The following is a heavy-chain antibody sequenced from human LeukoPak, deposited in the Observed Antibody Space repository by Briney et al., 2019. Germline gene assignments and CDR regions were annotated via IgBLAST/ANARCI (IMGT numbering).Heavy chain of an antibody. V-gene: IGHV1-69*13. Sequence: ASVKVSCKASGGTFSSYAISWVRQAPGQGLEWMGGIIPIFGTANYAQKFQGRVTITADESTSTAYMELSSLRSEDTAVYYCARSSSWYGWFDPWGQGTLVTVSS. CDR2: IIPIFGTA. J-gene: IGHJ5*02. CDR3: ARSSSWYGWFDP. CDR1: GGTFSSYA. D-gene: IGHD6-13*01.